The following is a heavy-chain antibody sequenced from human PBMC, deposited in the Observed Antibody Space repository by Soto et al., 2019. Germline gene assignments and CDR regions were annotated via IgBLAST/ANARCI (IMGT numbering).Heavy chain of an antibody. CDR3: ARVSNYCSGGSCRLDY. Sequence: ASVKGSCKASGYTLTSYGISWVRQAPGQGLEWMGWISAYNGNTNYAQKLQGRVTMTTDTSTSTAYMELRSLRSDDTAVYYCARVSNYCSGGSCRLDYWGQGTLVTVSS. J-gene: IGHJ4*02. D-gene: IGHD2-15*01. CDR2: ISAYNGNT. V-gene: IGHV1-18*01. CDR1: GYTLTSYG.